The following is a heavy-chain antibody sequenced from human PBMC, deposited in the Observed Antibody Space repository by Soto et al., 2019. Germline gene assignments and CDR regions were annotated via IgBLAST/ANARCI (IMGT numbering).Heavy chain of an antibody. CDR2: INSDGSST. CDR3: AREPERSSILTGYYYYYYYGMDV. Sequence: GGSLRLSCAASGFTFSSYWMHWVRQAPGKGLVWVSRINSDGSSTSYADSVKGRFTISRDNAKNTLYLQMNSLRAEDTAVYYCAREPERSSILTGYYYYYYYGMDVWGQGT. CDR1: GFTFSSYW. J-gene: IGHJ6*02. D-gene: IGHD3-9*01. V-gene: IGHV3-74*01.